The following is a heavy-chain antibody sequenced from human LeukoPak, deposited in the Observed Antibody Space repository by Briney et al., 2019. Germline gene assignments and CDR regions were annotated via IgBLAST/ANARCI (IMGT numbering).Heavy chain of an antibody. CDR2: IKTDGSIT. V-gene: IGHV3-74*01. CDR1: GFTFSSYW. J-gene: IGHJ4*02. Sequence: GGSLRLSCAASGFTFSSYWMHWVRQAPGKGLVWVSRIKTDGSITSYADSVKDRFTISRDNAKNTLYLQMNSLRVEDTAVYYCARVATGSYHFDYWGQGTLLTVSS. D-gene: IGHD1-26*01. CDR3: ARVATGSYHFDY.